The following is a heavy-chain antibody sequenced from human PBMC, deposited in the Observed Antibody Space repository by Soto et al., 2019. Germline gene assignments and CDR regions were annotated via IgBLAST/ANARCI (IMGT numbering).Heavy chain of an antibody. Sequence: PGGSLTLSCATSGFTFSSYGMHWVRQAPGKGLEWVAVISYDGSTKYYADSVKGRFTISRDTSKNTLYLQINSLRAEDTAVYYCAKGADPTMIAPKHPYFEYWGQGTMVTVSS. CDR1: GFTFSSYG. V-gene: IGHV3-30*18. CDR2: ISYDGSTK. J-gene: IGHJ4*02. D-gene: IGHD3-22*01. CDR3: AKGADPTMIAPKHPYFEY.